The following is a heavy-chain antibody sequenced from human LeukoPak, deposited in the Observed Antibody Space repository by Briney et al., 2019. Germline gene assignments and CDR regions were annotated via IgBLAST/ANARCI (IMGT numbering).Heavy chain of an antibody. CDR3: ARDRSSGGGAFDI. CDR1: GGSISSYY. J-gene: IGHJ3*02. CDR2: IYYSGST. Sequence: SETLSLTCTVSGGSISSYYWSWIRQPPGKGLEWIGYIYYSGSTNYNPSLKSQVTISVDTSKNQFSLKLSSVTAADTAVYYCARDRSSGGGAFDIWGQGTMVTVSS. D-gene: IGHD6-19*01. V-gene: IGHV4-59*01.